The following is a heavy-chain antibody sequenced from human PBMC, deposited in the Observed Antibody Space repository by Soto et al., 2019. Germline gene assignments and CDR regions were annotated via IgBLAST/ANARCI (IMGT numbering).Heavy chain of an antibody. CDR1: GFTFTNYG. Sequence: GGSLRLSCAASGFTFTNYGMHWVRQAPGKGLEWVAVIWSDGSNKYYADSVKGRFTISRDNSKNTLSLQMKSLRAKDTTVYYCVRGGYTYYCGMDVWGQGPTVTVSS. D-gene: IGHD5-12*01. CDR3: VRGGYTYYCGMDV. J-gene: IGHJ6*02. CDR2: IWSDGSNK. V-gene: IGHV3-33*01.